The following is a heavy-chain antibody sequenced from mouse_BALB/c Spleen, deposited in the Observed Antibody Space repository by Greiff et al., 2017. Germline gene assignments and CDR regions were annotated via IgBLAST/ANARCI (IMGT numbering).Heavy chain of an antibody. J-gene: IGHJ3*01. CDR1: GFTFSSYA. V-gene: IGHV5-9-3*01. D-gene: IGHD2-4*01. Sequence: EVKLVESGGGLVKPGGSLKLSCAASGFTFSSYAMSWVRQTPEKRLEWVATISSGGSYTYYPDSVKGRFTISRDNAKNTLYLQMSSLRSEDTAMYYCASPIYYDYDGFAYWGQGTLVTVSA. CDR3: ASPIYYDYDGFAY. CDR2: ISSGGSYT.